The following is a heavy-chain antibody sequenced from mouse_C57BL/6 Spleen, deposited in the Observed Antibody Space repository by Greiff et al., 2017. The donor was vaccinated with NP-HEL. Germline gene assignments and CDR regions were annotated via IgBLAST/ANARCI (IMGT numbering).Heavy chain of an antibody. Sequence: VKLQESGAELVRPGASVTLSCKASGYTFTDYEMHWVKQTPVHGLEWIGAIDPETGGTAYNQKFKGKAILTADKSSSTAYMELRSLTSEDSAVYYCTRDPNYYGSSRWFAYWGQGTLVTVSA. CDR2: IDPETGGT. CDR1: GYTFTDYE. D-gene: IGHD1-1*01. V-gene: IGHV1-15*01. J-gene: IGHJ3*01. CDR3: TRDPNYYGSSRWFAY.